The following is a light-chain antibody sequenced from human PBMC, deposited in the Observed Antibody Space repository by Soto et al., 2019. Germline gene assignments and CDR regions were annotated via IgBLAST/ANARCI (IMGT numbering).Light chain of an antibody. V-gene: IGKV3-15*01. CDR1: QSVSSN. CDR2: GAS. Sequence: EIVMTQSPATLSVSPGERATLSCRASQSVSSNLAWYQQKPGQSPRLLIYGASTRSTGIPARFSGSGCGTDFTITISSLQSEDFAIYFCQQYNNWPPDRTFGQGTKMEIK. J-gene: IGKJ1*01. CDR3: QQYNNWPPDRT.